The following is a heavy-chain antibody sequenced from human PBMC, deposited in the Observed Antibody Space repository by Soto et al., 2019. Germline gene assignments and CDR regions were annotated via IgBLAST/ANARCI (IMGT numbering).Heavy chain of an antibody. V-gene: IGHV4-59*01. Sequence: QVQLQESGPGLVKPSETLSLTCTVSGASISSYYWSWIRQPPGKGLEWIGYIYYSGSTNYNPSLKSRVTISVDTSKNQFSLKLSSVTAADTAVYYCARDFGPPGGWPLMDVWGQGTTVTVCS. J-gene: IGHJ6*02. CDR3: ARDFGPPGGWPLMDV. D-gene: IGHD6-19*01. CDR2: IYYSGST. CDR1: GASISSYY.